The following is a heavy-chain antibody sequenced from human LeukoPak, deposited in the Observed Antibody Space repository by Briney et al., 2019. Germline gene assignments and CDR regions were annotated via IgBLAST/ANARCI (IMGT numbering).Heavy chain of an antibody. V-gene: IGHV1-2*02. J-gene: IGHJ5*02. CDR1: GYTFTGYY. D-gene: IGHD6-25*01. Sequence: GASVKVSCKASGYTFTGYYMHWVRQAPGQGLEWMGWINPNSGGTNYAQKFQGRVTMTRDTSISTAYMELSSLRSEDTAVYYCARFDSSASTWFDPWGQGTLVTVSS. CDR2: INPNSGGT. CDR3: ARFDSSASTWFDP.